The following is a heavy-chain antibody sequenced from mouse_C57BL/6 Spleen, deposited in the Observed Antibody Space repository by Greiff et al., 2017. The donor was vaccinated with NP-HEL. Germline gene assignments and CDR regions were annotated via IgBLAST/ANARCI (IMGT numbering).Heavy chain of an antibody. D-gene: IGHD1-1*01. Sequence: EVKLMESGGGLVKPGGSLKLSCAASGFTFSDYGMHWVRQAPEKGLEWVAYISSGSSTIYYADTVKGRFTISRDNAKNTLFLQMTSLRSEDTAMYYCAMITTVVAKENWGQGTSVTVSS. V-gene: IGHV5-17*01. CDR2: ISSGSSTI. CDR1: GFTFSDYG. J-gene: IGHJ4*01. CDR3: AMITTVVAKEN.